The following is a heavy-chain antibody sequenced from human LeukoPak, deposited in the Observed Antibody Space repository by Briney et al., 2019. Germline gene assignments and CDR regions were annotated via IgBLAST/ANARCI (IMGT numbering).Heavy chain of an antibody. D-gene: IGHD6-13*01. J-gene: IGHJ4*02. CDR3: AKRIAAAGTLSAHFDY. CDR2: ISGSGGST. CDR1: GFTFSSYA. Sequence: GGSLRLSCAASGFTFSSYAMSWVRQAPGKGLERVSAISGSGGSTYYADSVKGRFTISRDNSKNTLYLQMNSLRAEDTAVYYCAKRIAAAGTLSAHFDYWGQGTLVTVSS. V-gene: IGHV3-23*01.